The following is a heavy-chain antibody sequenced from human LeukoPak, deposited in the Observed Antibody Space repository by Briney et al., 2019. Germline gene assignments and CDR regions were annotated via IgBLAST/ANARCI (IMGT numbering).Heavy chain of an antibody. Sequence: PGGSLRLSCAASGFTFSSYSMNWVRQAPGKGLEWVSYISSSSSTIYYADSVKGRFTISRDNSKNTLYLQMNSLRAEDTAVYYCASTYSGSLYYFDYWGQGTLVTVSS. V-gene: IGHV3-48*01. J-gene: IGHJ4*02. D-gene: IGHD1-26*01. CDR2: ISSSSSTI. CDR3: ASTYSGSLYYFDY. CDR1: GFTFSSYS.